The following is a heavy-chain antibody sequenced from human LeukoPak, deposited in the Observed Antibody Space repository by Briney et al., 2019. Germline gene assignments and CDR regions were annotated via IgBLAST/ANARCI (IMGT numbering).Heavy chain of an antibody. D-gene: IGHD3-16*01. CDR2: IYPGDSDT. Sequence: GESLKISCKGSGYSFTSYWIGWVRQMPGKGLEWMGIIYPGDSDTRYSSSFQGQVTISADKSISTAYLQWSSLKASDTAMYYCARPRDFSIWGYYFDYWGQGTLVTVSS. J-gene: IGHJ4*02. CDR3: ARPRDFSIWGYYFDY. V-gene: IGHV5-51*01. CDR1: GYSFTSYW.